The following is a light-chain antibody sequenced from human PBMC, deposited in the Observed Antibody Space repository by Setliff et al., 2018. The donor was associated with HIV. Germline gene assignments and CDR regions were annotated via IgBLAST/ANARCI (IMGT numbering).Light chain of an antibody. Sequence: VLAQPPSASGSPGQSVTISCTGTSSDIGSYNYVSWYQQHPGKAPKFIIYDVSQRPSGVPDRFSGSKSGNTASLTVSGLQPEDEADYYCASYAGSNNFVFGTGTKVTVL. V-gene: IGLV2-8*01. J-gene: IGLJ1*01. CDR3: ASYAGSNNFV. CDR1: SSDIGSYNY. CDR2: DVS.